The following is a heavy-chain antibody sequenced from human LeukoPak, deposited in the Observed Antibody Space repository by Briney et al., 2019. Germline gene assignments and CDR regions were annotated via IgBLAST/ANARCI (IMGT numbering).Heavy chain of an antibody. CDR2: IRYDGSNK. CDR3: ARDSPPYYYDSSGKDD. Sequence: GGSLRLSCTASGFTFSSYGMHWVRQAPGKGLEWVAFIRYDGSNKYYADTVKGRFTISRDNSKNTLSLQMNSLRAEDTAVYYCARDSPPYYYDSSGKDDWGQGTLVTVSS. D-gene: IGHD3-22*01. J-gene: IGHJ4*02. CDR1: GFTFSSYG. V-gene: IGHV3-30*02.